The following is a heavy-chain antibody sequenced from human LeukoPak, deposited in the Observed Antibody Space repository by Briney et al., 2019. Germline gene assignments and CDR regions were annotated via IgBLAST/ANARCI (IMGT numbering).Heavy chain of an antibody. CDR1: GGSISSGSYY. V-gene: IGHV4-61*02. D-gene: IGHD1-26*01. CDR3: ARSGSYGTDY. CDR2: IYTSGSI. Sequence: SETLSLTCTVSGGSISSGSYYWSWIRQPAGKGLEWIGRIYTSGSIHYNPSLKSRVTISVDTSKNQFSLKLSSVTAADTAVYYCARSGSYGTDYWGQGTLVTVSS. J-gene: IGHJ4*02.